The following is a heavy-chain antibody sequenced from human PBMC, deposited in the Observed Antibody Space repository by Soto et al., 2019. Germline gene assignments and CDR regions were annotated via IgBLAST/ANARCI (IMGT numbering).Heavy chain of an antibody. J-gene: IGHJ3*02. CDR3: ARVPIYYDSSGYYHYGTFAI. CDR2: IYHSGST. D-gene: IGHD3-22*01. CDR1: GGSVNTAGYS. Sequence: QLQLQETGSGLVKPSQTLSLTCAVSGGSVNTAGYSWSWIRQPPGKGLEWIGYIYHSGSTYYNPSLKSRVTISLHRSNNHFSLMLSSVTAADTAVYYCARVPIYYDSSGYYHYGTFAIWGPGTMVAVSS. V-gene: IGHV4-30-2*01.